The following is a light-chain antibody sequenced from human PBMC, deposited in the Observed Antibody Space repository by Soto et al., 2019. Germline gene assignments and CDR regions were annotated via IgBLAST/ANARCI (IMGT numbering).Light chain of an antibody. CDR3: QQYNSYSPT. J-gene: IGKJ1*01. V-gene: IGKV1-5*01. CDR1: QSISSW. Sequence: DIQMTQSPSTLSASVGDRVTITCRASQSISSWLAWYQQKPGKAPKLLIYDASSLESGVPSRFSGSGSGTEFTLTNSSLQPDDLATYYCQQYNSYSPTFGQGTKVDIK. CDR2: DAS.